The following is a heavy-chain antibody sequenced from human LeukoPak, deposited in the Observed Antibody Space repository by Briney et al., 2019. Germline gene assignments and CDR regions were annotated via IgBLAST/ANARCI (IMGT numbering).Heavy chain of an antibody. CDR3: ARDLSGWGFFDY. CDR2: IHSSSGSI. Sequence: EPGGCRSLACAASGFNFTKYSMNWARQAPGKGLEWVSSIHSSSGSIYYADSLKGRFTISRDNAKNSMYLQMNSLRAEDTAVYYCARDLSGWGFFDYWGQGTPVTVSS. CDR1: GFNFTKYS. V-gene: IGHV3-21*04. J-gene: IGHJ4*02. D-gene: IGHD6-19*01.